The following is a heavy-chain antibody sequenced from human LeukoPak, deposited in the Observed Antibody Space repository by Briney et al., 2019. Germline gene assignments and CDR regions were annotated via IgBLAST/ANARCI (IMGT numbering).Heavy chain of an antibody. J-gene: IGHJ4*02. V-gene: IGHV3-7*01. D-gene: IGHD2-21*01. CDR3: ARIKSQGVVVPLLRSTYYFDY. Sequence: QPGGSLRLSCAASGFTFSSYWMSWVRQAPGKGLEWVANIKQDGSEKDYVDSVKGRFTISRDTAKNSLYLQMNSLRAEGTAVYYCARIKSQGVVVPLLRSTYYFDYWGQGTLVTVSS. CDR1: GFTFSSYW. CDR2: IKQDGSEK.